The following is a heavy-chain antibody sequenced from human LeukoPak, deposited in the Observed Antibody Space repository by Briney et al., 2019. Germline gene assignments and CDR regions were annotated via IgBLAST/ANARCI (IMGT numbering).Heavy chain of an antibody. CDR2: IKQDGSEK. Sequence: GGSLRLSCAASGFTFSRYWINWVRQAPGKGLEWVANIKQDGSEKYYVDSVKGRFTISRDNAKNSLYLQMNSLRAEDTAVYYRAREKMGTPPWPSTKPYWYFDLWGRGTLVTVSS. J-gene: IGHJ2*01. V-gene: IGHV3-7*01. CDR1: GFTFSRYW. D-gene: IGHD7-27*01. CDR3: AREKMGTPPWPSTKPYWYFDL.